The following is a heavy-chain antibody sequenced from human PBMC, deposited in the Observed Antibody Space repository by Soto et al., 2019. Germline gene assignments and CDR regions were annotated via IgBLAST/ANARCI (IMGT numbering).Heavy chain of an antibody. D-gene: IGHD5-12*01. CDR3: ARAHGYSGYKQN. CDR1: GGTFSIYA. J-gene: IGHJ4*02. CDR2: IIPIFGTA. V-gene: IGHV1-69*13. Sequence: SVKVSCKASGGTFSIYAISWVRQAPGQGLEWMGGIIPIFGTANYAQKFQGRVTITADESTSTAYMELSSLRSEDTAVYYCARAHGYSGYKQNWGRGTLVTVSS.